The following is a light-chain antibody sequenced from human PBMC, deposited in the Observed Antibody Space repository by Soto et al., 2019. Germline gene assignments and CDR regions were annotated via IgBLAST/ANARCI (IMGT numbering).Light chain of an antibody. Sequence: QSALTQPASVSGSPGQSITISCTGTSSDIGNFNFVSWYQQYPGKAPILMIYEVSNRPSGVSNRFSGSKSGNTASLTISGLQAEDEADYYCSSYTSSSTLYVFGSGTKVTVL. CDR3: SSYTSSSTLYV. CDR2: EVS. V-gene: IGLV2-14*01. J-gene: IGLJ1*01. CDR1: SSDIGNFNF.